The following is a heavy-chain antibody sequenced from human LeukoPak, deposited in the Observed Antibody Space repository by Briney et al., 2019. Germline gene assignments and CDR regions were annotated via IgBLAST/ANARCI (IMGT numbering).Heavy chain of an antibody. CDR2: MNPNSGNT. CDR1: GYTFTSYD. D-gene: IGHD6-19*01. Sequence: AASVKVSCKASGYTFTSYDINWVRQATGQGLEWMGWMNPNSGNTGYAQKFQGRVTITADESTSTAYMELSSLRSEDTAVYYCASHITVAGTDNYYYYGMDVWGQGTTVTVSS. V-gene: IGHV1-8*01. CDR3: ASHITVAGTDNYYYYGMDV. J-gene: IGHJ6*02.